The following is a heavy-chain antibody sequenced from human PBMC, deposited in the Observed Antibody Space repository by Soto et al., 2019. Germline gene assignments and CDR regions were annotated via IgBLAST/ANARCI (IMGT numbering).Heavy chain of an antibody. D-gene: IGHD3-22*01. J-gene: IGHJ5*02. CDR3: ARLGGYYQSLDT. CDR1: GGSIDSYY. CDR2: VYYTGTT. V-gene: IGHV4-59*08. Sequence: PSETLSLTCTVSGGSIDSYYWTWTRQPPGKGLEWIGYVYYTGTTTYSPFLKSRVTISVDTSMNQISLKLSSVTAADTAFYYCARLGGYYQSLDTWGQGTLVTVSS.